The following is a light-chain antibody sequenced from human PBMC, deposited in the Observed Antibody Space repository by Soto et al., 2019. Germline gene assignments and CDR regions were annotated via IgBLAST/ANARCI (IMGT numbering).Light chain of an antibody. CDR3: GADHGSGSNFVYV. CDR2: VGTGGIVG. CDR1: SGYSNYK. V-gene: IGLV9-49*03. J-gene: IGLJ1*01. Sequence: QSVLTQPPSASASLGASVTLTCTLSSGYSNYKVDWYQQRPGKGPRFVMRVGTGGIVGSKGDGIPDRFSVLGSGLNRYLTIKNIHEEDESDYHCGADHGSGSNFVYVVGTGTKLAVL.